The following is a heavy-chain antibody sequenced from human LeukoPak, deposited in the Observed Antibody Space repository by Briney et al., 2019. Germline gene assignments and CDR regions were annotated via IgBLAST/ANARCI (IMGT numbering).Heavy chain of an antibody. CDR2: INPSGGST. D-gene: IGHD6-13*01. CDR1: GYTFTSYY. V-gene: IGHV1-46*01. CDR3: ARDHHLAEGRIAAAGISFDP. Sequence: ASVKVSCKASGYTFTSYYMHWVRQAPGQGLEWMGIINPSGGSTSYAQKFQGRVTMTRDTSTSTVYMELSSLSSEDTAVYYCARDHHLAEGRIAAAGISFDPWGQGTLVTVSS. J-gene: IGHJ5*02.